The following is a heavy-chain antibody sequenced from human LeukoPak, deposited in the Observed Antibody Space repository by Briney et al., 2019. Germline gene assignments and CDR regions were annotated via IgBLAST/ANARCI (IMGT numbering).Heavy chain of an antibody. J-gene: IGHJ4*02. Sequence: ASVKVSCKVSGYTLTELSMHWVRQAPGKGLEWMGWIDTNTGNPTYDQAFTGRFVFSFNTSVSTAYLQISSLKPEDTAIYYCARDGPAAYAWGQGTLVTVSS. CDR3: ARDGPAAYA. CDR2: IDTNTGNP. CDR1: GYTLTELS. D-gene: IGHD3-16*01. V-gene: IGHV7-4-1*02.